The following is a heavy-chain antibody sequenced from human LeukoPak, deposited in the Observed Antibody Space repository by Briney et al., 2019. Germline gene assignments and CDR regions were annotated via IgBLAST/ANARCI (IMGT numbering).Heavy chain of an antibody. Sequence: GESLKISCKGSGYTFTSYWIAWVRQMPGKGLEWVGIIYPADSDTRYSPSFQGQVTISADKSISTAYLQWRSLKASDTAMYYCARLYGRYSHYWGQGTLVTVSS. CDR2: IYPADSDT. V-gene: IGHV5-51*01. D-gene: IGHD1-26*01. CDR3: ARLYGRYSHY. J-gene: IGHJ4*02. CDR1: GYTFTSYW.